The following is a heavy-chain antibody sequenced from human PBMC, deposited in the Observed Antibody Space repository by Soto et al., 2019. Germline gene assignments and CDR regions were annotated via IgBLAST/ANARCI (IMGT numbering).Heavy chain of an antibody. V-gene: IGHV3-30-3*01. CDR3: AREWSTSGDLDY. D-gene: IGHD3-10*01. J-gene: IGHJ4*02. Sequence: QVQLVESGGGVVQPGRSLRLSCAASGYTFSSHSIQWVRQAPGKGLEWVAVISYDGSIKYYADSVKGRFTISRDNSKNTAYLHMNSLRAEDTAVFYCAREWSTSGDLDYWGQGTLVIVSS. CDR1: GYTFSSHS. CDR2: ISYDGSIK.